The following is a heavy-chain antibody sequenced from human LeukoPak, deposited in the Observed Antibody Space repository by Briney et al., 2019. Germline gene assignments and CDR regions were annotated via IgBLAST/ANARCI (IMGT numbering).Heavy chain of an antibody. Sequence: GGSLRLSCAASGFTFSSYSMNWVRQAPGKGLEWVSSISSSSSYIYYADSVKGRFTISRDNAKNSLYLQMNSLRAEGTAVYYCARETYYDILTGTFDYWGQGTLVTVPS. D-gene: IGHD3-9*01. V-gene: IGHV3-21*01. CDR2: ISSSSSYI. CDR1: GFTFSSYS. CDR3: ARETYYDILTGTFDY. J-gene: IGHJ4*02.